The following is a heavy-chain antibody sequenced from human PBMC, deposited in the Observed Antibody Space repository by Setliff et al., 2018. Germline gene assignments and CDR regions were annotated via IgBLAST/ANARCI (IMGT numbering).Heavy chain of an antibody. J-gene: IGHJ6*02. V-gene: IGHV1-3*01. CDR2: INAGNGNT. D-gene: IGHD3-10*01. CDR3: ARDLPRGGYYYYGMDV. CDR1: GYTFTSYA. Sequence: ASVKVSCKASGYTFTSYAMHWVRQAPGQRLEWMGWINAGNGNTKYSQKFQGRVTITADESTSTAYMELSSLRSEDTAVYYCARDLPRGGYYYYGMDVWGQGTTVTVSS.